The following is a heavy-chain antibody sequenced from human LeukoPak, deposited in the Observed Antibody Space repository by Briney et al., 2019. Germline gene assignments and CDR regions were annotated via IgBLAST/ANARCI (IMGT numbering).Heavy chain of an antibody. V-gene: IGHV1-8*01. CDR2: MNPNSGNT. J-gene: IGHJ3*02. CDR1: GYTFTSYD. D-gene: IGHD3-16*01. Sequence: ASVKVSCKASGYTFTSYDINWVRQATGQGLEWMGWMNPNSGNTGYAQKFQGRVTMTRNTSISTVYMELSSLRSEDTAVYYCARPYPRLDDAFDIWGQGTMVTVSS. CDR3: ARPYPRLDDAFDI.